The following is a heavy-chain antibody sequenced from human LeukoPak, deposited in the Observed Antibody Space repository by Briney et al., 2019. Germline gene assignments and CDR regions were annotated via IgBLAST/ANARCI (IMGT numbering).Heavy chain of an antibody. V-gene: IGHV3-11*05. CDR2: ISGNSGDI. Sequence: PGGSLRLSCAVSGFTFSDYYMTWVRQAPGKGLEWLSYISGNSGDINYLDSVRGRFTISRDNAKNSLYLQMNSLRVEDTVVYYCTRDPRRLDYLGQGTLVTVSS. CDR3: TRDPRRLDY. CDR1: GFTFSDYY. J-gene: IGHJ4*02.